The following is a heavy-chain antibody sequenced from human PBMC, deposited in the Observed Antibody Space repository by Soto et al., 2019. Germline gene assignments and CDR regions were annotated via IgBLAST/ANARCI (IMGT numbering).Heavy chain of an antibody. CDR3: VHSRCGGDCLQSYSSHYSYGLDV. V-gene: IGHV2-5*02. D-gene: IGHD2-21*02. Sequence: QITLKESGPTLVKPTQTLTLTCTISGFSLSTGGVGVGWIRQSPGKALEWLALIYWDYDKRYSPSLKSRLTITKDTSKDQVVLTMINMDPVDTATYYCVHSRCGGDCLQSYSSHYSYGLDVWGQGTTVTVSS. J-gene: IGHJ6*02. CDR1: GFSLSTGGVG. CDR2: IYWDYDK.